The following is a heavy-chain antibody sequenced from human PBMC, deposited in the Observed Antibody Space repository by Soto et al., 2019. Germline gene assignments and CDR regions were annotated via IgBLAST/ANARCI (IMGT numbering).Heavy chain of an antibody. CDR1: GYTFTNYA. CDR2: IIPIYGKA. Sequence: GASVKVSCKASGYTFTNYAMRWVRQAPGQGLKWMGGIIPIYGKAKYAQKFQGRVTITADESTSTAYMELSSLRSEDTAVYYCARVSRRLVRINWFDPWGQGTLVTV. D-gene: IGHD6-19*01. V-gene: IGHV1-69*13. J-gene: IGHJ5*02. CDR3: ARVSRRLVRINWFDP.